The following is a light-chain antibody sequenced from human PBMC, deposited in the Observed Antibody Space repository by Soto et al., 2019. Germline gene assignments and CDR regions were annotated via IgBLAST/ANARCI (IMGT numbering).Light chain of an antibody. Sequence: DIQLTQSPSFLSASVGDRVTITCRASQGINNYSAWYQQNPGKAPKLLIYAASTLQSGVPSRFSGSGSGTEFTLTINTLQPEDFATYYCQQLNTYPPYTFGQGTKVDSK. V-gene: IGKV1-9*01. CDR2: AAS. CDR3: QQLNTYPPYT. CDR1: QGINNY. J-gene: IGKJ2*01.